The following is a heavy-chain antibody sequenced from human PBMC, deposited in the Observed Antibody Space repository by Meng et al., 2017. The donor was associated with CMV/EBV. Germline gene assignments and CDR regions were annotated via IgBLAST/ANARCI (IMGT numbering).Heavy chain of an antibody. D-gene: IGHD3-10*01. J-gene: IGHJ5*02. CDR1: GFTFSSYW. CDR3: ARGGANMVRGLLDWFDP. V-gene: IGHV3-74*01. CDR2: INSDGSST. Sequence: GESLKISCAASGFTFSSYWMHWVRQAPGKGLVWVSRINSDGSSTSYADSVKGRFTISRDNAKNTLYLQMSSLRAEDTAVYYCARGGANMVRGLLDWFDPWGQGTLVTVSS.